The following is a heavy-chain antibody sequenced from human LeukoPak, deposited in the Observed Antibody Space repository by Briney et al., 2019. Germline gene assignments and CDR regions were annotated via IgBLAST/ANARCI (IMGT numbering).Heavy chain of an antibody. CDR3: ASGINGTIDY. V-gene: IGHV4-30-2*01. CDR2: IYHSGST. D-gene: IGHD1-20*01. CDR1: GGSISSGGYS. J-gene: IGHJ4*02. Sequence: TLSLTCAVSGGSISSGGYSWSWIRQPPGKGLEWIGYIYHSGSTYYNPSLKSRVTISVDRSKNQFSLKLSSVTAADTAVYYCASGINGTIDYWGQGTLVTVSS.